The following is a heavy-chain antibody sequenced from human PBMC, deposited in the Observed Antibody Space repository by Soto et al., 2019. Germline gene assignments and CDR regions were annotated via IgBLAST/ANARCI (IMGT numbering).Heavy chain of an antibody. CDR2: IYYSGST. D-gene: IGHD6-19*01. CDR1: GGSLSSSSYY. CDR3: ARQKAAGSKGPGSGWYENYYYYYMDV. Sequence: SETLSLTCTVSGGSLSSSSYYWGWIRQPPGKGLEWIGSIYYSGSTYYNPSLKSRVTISVDTSKNQFSLKLSSVTAADTAVYYCARQKAAGSKGPGSGWYENYYYYYMDVWAKGPRSPSP. V-gene: IGHV4-39*01. J-gene: IGHJ6*03.